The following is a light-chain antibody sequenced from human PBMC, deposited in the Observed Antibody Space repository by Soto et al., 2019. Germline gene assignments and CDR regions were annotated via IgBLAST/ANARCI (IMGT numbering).Light chain of an antibody. Sequence: QLVLTQSPSASASLGASVKLTCTLSSGHSSYAIAWHQQQPEKGPRYLMKLNSDGSHSKGDGIPDRFSGSSSGAERYLTISSLQSEDEADYYCAAWDDSLNGYLFGTGTKLTVL. CDR1: SGHSSYA. V-gene: IGLV4-69*01. CDR2: LNSDGSH. J-gene: IGLJ1*01. CDR3: AAWDDSLNGYL.